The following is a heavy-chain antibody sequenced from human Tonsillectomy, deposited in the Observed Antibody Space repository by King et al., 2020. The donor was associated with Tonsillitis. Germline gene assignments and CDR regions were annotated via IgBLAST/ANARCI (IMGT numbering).Heavy chain of an antibody. CDR1: GYSFTNYW. CDR3: ATLGYCSSTSCYAGGWFDP. CDR2: IDPSDSYT. V-gene: IGHV5-10-1*03. D-gene: IGHD2-2*01. J-gene: IGHJ5*02. Sequence: GQLVESGAEVKKPGESLRISCKGSGYSFTNYWISWVRQMPGKGLEWMGRIDPSDSYTNYSPSFQGHVTISADKSISTAYLQWSSLKASDTAMYYCATLGYCSSTSCYAGGWFDPWGRGTLVTVSS.